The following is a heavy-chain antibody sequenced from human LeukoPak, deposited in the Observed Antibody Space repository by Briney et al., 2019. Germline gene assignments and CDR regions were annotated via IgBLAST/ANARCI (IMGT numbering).Heavy chain of an antibody. J-gene: IGHJ6*03. CDR1: GGSISSSSYY. Sequence: SETLSLTCTVSGGSISSSSYYWGWIRQPPGKGLEWIGSIYYSGSTYYNPSLKSRVTISVDTSKNQFSLKLGSLNSAGTGVYYCAGIGYGGGYYYYYYYYMDVWGKGTTVTVSS. CDR2: IYYSGST. CDR3: AGIGYGGGYYYYYYYYMDV. D-gene: IGHD3-16*01. V-gene: IGHV4-39*01.